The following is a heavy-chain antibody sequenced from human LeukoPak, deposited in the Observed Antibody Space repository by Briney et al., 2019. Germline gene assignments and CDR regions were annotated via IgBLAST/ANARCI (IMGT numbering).Heavy chain of an antibody. CDR2: ISWNSGSI. CDR1: GFTFDDYA. Sequence: GGSLRLSCAASGFTFDDYAMHWVRQAPGKGLEWVSGISWNSGSIGYADSVKGRFTVSRDNAKNSLYLQMNSLRAEDTALYYCAKDITNYYDSSGYYLRGGFDYWGQGTLVTVSS. D-gene: IGHD3-22*01. CDR3: AKDITNYYDSSGYYLRGGFDY. J-gene: IGHJ4*02. V-gene: IGHV3-9*01.